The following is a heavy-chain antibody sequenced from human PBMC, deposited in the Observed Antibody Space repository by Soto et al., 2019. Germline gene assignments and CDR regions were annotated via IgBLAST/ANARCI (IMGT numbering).Heavy chain of an antibody. Sequence: PGGSLRLSCAASGFTFSSYAMQWVRQAPGKGLEWVAVISYDGSNKYYADSVKGRFTISRDNSKNTLYLQMNSLRAEDTAVYYCARDGSSTSCCDTRLYYYYGMDVWGQGTTVTVSS. V-gene: IGHV3-30-3*01. CDR1: GFTFSSYA. D-gene: IGHD2-2*01. CDR2: ISYDGSNK. J-gene: IGHJ6*02. CDR3: ARDGSSTSCCDTRLYYYYGMDV.